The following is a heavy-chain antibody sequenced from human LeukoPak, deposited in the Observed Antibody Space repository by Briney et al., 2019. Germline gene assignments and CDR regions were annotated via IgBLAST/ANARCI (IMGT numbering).Heavy chain of an antibody. CDR3: ARADGGVRGYYFDY. CDR2: IYYGGST. Sequence: PSETLSLTCTVSGASISSGGYYWSWVRQDPGKGLEWIGYIYYGGSTYYNPPLKSRITISVDTSKNQFSLELSSVTAADTAVYFCARADGGVRGYYFDYWGQGIMVTVSS. CDR1: GASISSGGYY. D-gene: IGHD3-10*01. V-gene: IGHV4-31*03. J-gene: IGHJ4*02.